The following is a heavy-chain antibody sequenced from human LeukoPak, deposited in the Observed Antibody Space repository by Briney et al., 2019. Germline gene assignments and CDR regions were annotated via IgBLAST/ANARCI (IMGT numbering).Heavy chain of an antibody. J-gene: IGHJ4*02. V-gene: IGHV3-21*01. CDR2: ISSSSSYI. D-gene: IGHD6-19*01. CDR1: GFTFSSYS. Sequence: GGSLGLSCAASGFTFSSYSMNWVRQAPGKGLEWVSSISSSSSYIYYADSVKGRFTISRDNAKNSLYLQMNSLRAEDTAVYYCARLGGIAVAHLDYWGQGTLVTVSS. CDR3: ARLGGIAVAHLDY.